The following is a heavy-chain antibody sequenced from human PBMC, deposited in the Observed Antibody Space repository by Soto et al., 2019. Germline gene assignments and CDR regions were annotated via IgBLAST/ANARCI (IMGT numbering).Heavy chain of an antibody. Sequence: VKVSCKASGFTFTSSAVQGARQARGQHLEWIGWIVVGSGTTNYAQKFQERVTITRDMSTSTAYMDLSSLRSEDTAVYYCAGVTGITYYYGMDVWGQGTTVTVSS. J-gene: IGHJ6*02. CDR2: IVVGSGTT. CDR1: GFTFTSSA. V-gene: IGHV1-58*01. D-gene: IGHD1-7*01. CDR3: AGVTGITYYYGMDV.